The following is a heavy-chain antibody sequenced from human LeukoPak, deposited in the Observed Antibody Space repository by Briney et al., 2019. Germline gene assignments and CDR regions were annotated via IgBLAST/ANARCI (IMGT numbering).Heavy chain of an antibody. CDR3: ARDSGEYHGIVVVPAATEDAFDI. Sequence: PGGSLRLSCAASGFTFSDYYMSWIRQAPGKGLEWVSYISSSGSTIYYADSVKGRFTISRDNAKNSLYLQMNSLRAEDTAVYYCARDSGEYHGIVVVPAATEDAFDIWGQGTMVTVSS. D-gene: IGHD2-2*01. J-gene: IGHJ3*02. CDR2: ISSSGSTI. V-gene: IGHV3-11*04. CDR1: GFTFSDYY.